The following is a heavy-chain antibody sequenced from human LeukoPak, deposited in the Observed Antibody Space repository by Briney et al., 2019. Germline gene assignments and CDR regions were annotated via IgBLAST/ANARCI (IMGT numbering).Heavy chain of an antibody. D-gene: IGHD5-24*01. J-gene: IGHJ4*02. CDR3: ARGPRWLQDYFNY. V-gene: IGHV4-39*07. Sequence: SESLSLTCIVSGGSISSSTFYWGWIRQPPGKGLEWIGSIYYSGSTYYNPSLKSRVSIPVDTSKNQFSLKLTSVTAADTAVYYCARGPRWLQDYFNYWGQGTLVTVSS. CDR2: IYYSGST. CDR1: GGSISSSTFY.